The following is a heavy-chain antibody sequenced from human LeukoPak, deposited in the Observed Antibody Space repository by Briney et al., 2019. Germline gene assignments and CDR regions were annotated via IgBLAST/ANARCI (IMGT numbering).Heavy chain of an antibody. V-gene: IGHV1-69*05. D-gene: IGHD6-25*01. CDR3: ARDAPPGIAAAD. CDR1: GGTFSSYA. CDR2: IIPIFGTA. Sequence: ASVKVSCKASGGTFSSYAISWVRQAPGQGLEWMGRIIPIFGTANYAQKFQGRVTITTDESTSTAYMELSSLRSEDTAVYYCARDAPPGIAAADWGQGTLVTVSS. J-gene: IGHJ4*02.